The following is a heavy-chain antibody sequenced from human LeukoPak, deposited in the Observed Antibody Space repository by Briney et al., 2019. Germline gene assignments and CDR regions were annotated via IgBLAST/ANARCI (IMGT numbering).Heavy chain of an antibody. CDR3: ARDSYSSSLPGWFDP. Sequence: LSLTCTVSGGSISSGGYYWSWIRQHPGKGLEWIGYIYYSGSTYYNPSLKSRVTISVDTSKNQFSLKLSSVTAADTAVYYYARDSYSSSLPGWFDPWGQGTLVTVSS. D-gene: IGHD6-6*01. CDR1: GGSISSGGYY. V-gene: IGHV4-31*03. CDR2: IYYSGST. J-gene: IGHJ5*02.